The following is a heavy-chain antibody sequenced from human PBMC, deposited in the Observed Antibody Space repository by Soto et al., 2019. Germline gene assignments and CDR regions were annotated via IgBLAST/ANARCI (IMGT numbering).Heavy chain of an antibody. D-gene: IGHD2-8*02. Sequence: SVKVSCKASGGTFSSYAISWVRQAPGQGLEWMGGIIPIFGTANYAQKFQGRVTITADESTSTAYMELSSLRSEDTAVYYCARGRRHATRVGYLGWNYYGMDVWGQGTTVTVSS. CDR1: GGTFSSYA. V-gene: IGHV1-69*13. CDR2: IIPIFGTA. J-gene: IGHJ6*02. CDR3: ARGRRHATRVGYLGWNYYGMDV.